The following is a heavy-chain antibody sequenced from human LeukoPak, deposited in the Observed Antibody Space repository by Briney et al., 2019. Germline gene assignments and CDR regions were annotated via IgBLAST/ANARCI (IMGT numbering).Heavy chain of an antibody. CDR2: IKYSSRTI. CDR3: ASAGSTTLSNWFDH. Sequence: PGGSLRLSCAASGFPFSTYSMTWVRRAPGKGLEWLSYIKYSSRTIFYAESVRGRFTISRDNAKNSLFLQMNSLRDEDTAVYYCASAGSTTLSNWFDHWGQGSLVIVSS. V-gene: IGHV3-48*02. J-gene: IGHJ5*02. CDR1: GFPFSTYS. D-gene: IGHD1-1*01.